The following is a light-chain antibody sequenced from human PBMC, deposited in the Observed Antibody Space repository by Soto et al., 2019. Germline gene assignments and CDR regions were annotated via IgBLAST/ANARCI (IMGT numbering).Light chain of an antibody. Sequence: QSALTQPASVSGSPGQSITISCTGTSSDVGGYNYVSWYQQHPGKAPKPMIYEASNRPSGVSNRFSGSKSGNTASLTISGLQAEDEADYYCSSYAGSNIYVFGTGTKLTVL. CDR1: SSDVGGYNY. V-gene: IGLV2-14*01. CDR3: SSYAGSNIYV. J-gene: IGLJ1*01. CDR2: EAS.